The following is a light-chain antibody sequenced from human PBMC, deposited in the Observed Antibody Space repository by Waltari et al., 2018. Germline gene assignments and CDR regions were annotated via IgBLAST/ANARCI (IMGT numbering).Light chain of an antibody. CDR1: HRDIGASNY. Sequence: QSALTQPPSASGSPGQSVTISCTGTHRDIGASNYVSWYQQYPGKAPRVVIDEVSQRPPGVPGRFSGSKSGNTASLTVSGLQAEDEAEYHCSSYAGSNGMVFGGGTKVTVL. V-gene: IGLV2-8*01. J-gene: IGLJ3*02. CDR3: SSYAGSNGMV. CDR2: EVS.